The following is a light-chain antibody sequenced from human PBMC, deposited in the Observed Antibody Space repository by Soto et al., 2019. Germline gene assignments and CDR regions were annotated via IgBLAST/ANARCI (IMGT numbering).Light chain of an antibody. CDR1: QSVDSN. CDR3: QQYDNWPLT. J-gene: IGKJ4*01. Sequence: EIVLTQSPATLSVSPGEIATLSCRASQSVDSNLAWYQQKPSQAPRLLIFGASTRATGIPARFSGSGSGTDFTLTISSLQSEDFGVYFCQQYDNWPLTFGGGTKVDIK. CDR2: GAS. V-gene: IGKV3D-15*01.